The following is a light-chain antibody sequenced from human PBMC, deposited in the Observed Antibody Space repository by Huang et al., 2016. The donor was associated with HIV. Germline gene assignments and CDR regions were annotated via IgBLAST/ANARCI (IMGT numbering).Light chain of an antibody. J-gene: IGKJ1*01. CDR2: GAS. CDR3: LQDHNYPRT. V-gene: IGKV1-6*01. CDR1: QGITDD. Sequence: AIQMTQSPSSLSASVGDRVTITCRASQGITDDLAWYQQKPGKAPKLLISGASTLWSGVPSRFSGSGSGTDFTLTISSLQPEDYANYYCLQDHNYPRTFGQGTKVEI.